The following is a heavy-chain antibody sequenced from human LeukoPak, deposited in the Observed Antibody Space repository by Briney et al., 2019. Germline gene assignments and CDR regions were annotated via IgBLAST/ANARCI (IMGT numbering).Heavy chain of an antibody. J-gene: IGHJ3*02. Sequence: PGGSLRLSCAASGFTFSSYSMNWIRQAPGKGLEWVSYISSSGSTIYYADSVKGRFTISRDNAKNSLYLQMNSLRAEDTAVYYCARELLSGSSSWYSFRAFDIWGQGTMVTVSS. CDR2: ISSSGSTI. CDR1: GFTFSSYS. V-gene: IGHV3-48*04. CDR3: ARELLSGSSSWYSFRAFDI. D-gene: IGHD6-13*01.